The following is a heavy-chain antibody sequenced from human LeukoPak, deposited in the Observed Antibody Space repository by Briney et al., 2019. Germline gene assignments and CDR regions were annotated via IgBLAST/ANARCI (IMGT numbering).Heavy chain of an antibody. CDR1: GYTFTSYG. Sequence: GASVKVSCKASGYTFTSYGISWLRQAPGQGLEWMGWISAYNGNTNYAQKLQGRVTMTTDTSTSTAYMELRSLRSDDTAVYYCARDQGWLSISRDRHFDYWGQGTLVTVSS. V-gene: IGHV1-18*01. CDR2: ISAYNGNT. J-gene: IGHJ4*02. CDR3: ARDQGWLSISRDRHFDY. D-gene: IGHD3-22*01.